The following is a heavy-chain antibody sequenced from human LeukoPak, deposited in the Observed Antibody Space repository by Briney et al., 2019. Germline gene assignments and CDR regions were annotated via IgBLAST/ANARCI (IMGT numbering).Heavy chain of an antibody. CDR1: GYTFISYG. Sequence: GASVKVSCKASGYTFISYGISWVRQAPGQGLEWMGWISAYNGNTNYAQKLQGRVTMTTDTSTSTAYMELRSLRSDDTAVYYCARDIKWIQPGYYFDYWGQGTLVTVPS. V-gene: IGHV1-18*01. J-gene: IGHJ4*02. CDR2: ISAYNGNT. D-gene: IGHD5-18*01. CDR3: ARDIKWIQPGYYFDY.